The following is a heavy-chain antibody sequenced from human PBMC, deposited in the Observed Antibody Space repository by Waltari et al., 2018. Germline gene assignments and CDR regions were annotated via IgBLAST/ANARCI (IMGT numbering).Heavy chain of an antibody. V-gene: IGHV4-31*03. Sequence: QVQLQESGPGLVKPSQTLSLTCTVSGGSISSGRYYWSWIRQHPGKGLEWIGYIYYSGSTYYNPSLKSRVTVSVDTSKNQFSLKLSSVTAADTAVYYCAARPVGARNFDYWGQGTLVTVSS. J-gene: IGHJ4*02. D-gene: IGHD1-26*01. CDR1: GGSISSGRYY. CDR3: AARPVGARNFDY. CDR2: IYYSGST.